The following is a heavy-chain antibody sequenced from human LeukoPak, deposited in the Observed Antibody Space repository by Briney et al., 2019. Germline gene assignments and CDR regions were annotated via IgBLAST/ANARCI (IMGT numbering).Heavy chain of an antibody. V-gene: IGHV3-23*01. CDR3: AKDLGSGSYVRPLYYYYGMDV. J-gene: IGHJ6*02. CDR2: ISGSGGST. Sequence: GGSLRLSCAASGFTFSSYAMNWVRQAPGKGLEWVSAISGSGGSTYYADSVKGRFTISRDNSKNTLHLQMNSLRAEDTAVYYCAKDLGSGSYVRPLYYYYGMDVWGQGTTVTVSS. D-gene: IGHD3-10*01. CDR1: GFTFSSYA.